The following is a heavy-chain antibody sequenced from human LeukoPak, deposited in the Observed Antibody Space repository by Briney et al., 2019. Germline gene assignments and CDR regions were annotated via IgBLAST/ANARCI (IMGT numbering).Heavy chain of an antibody. Sequence: GSLRLSCAASGFMFSDYWMAWVRQAPGKGLEWLANINEDGSDKNYVASEKGRFTISRDNAKNSLYLQMNSLRAEDTAVYYCARGGDYGDYGFDYWGQGTLVTVSS. CDR1: GFMFSDYW. CDR2: INEDGSDK. D-gene: IGHD4-17*01. CDR3: ARGGDYGDYGFDY. J-gene: IGHJ4*02. V-gene: IGHV3-7*01.